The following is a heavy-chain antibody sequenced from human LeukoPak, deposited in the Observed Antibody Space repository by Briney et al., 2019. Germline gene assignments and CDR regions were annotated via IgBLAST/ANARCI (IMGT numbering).Heavy chain of an antibody. CDR1: GFTFSSYA. V-gene: IGHV3-21*01. CDR3: AFVPRAYYYYMDV. J-gene: IGHJ6*03. CDR2: LSSRSRYI. Sequence: PGGSLRLSCAASGFTFSSYAMSWIRQAPGKGLEWVSSLSSRSRYIYYADSLKGRFTISRDNAKNSLYLQMNSLRAEDTAIYYCAFVPRAYYYYMDVWGKGTTVTVSS. D-gene: IGHD6-6*01.